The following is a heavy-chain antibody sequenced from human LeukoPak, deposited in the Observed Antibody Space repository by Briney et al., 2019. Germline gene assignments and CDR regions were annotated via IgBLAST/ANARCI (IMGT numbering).Heavy chain of an antibody. CDR1: GYIYTSYL. D-gene: IGHD3-16*02. V-gene: IGHV5-51*01. CDR2: ISPGDSDT. CDR3: ARQGSSDYDYVWGSYRPRPLGPVLN. J-gene: IGHJ4*02. Sequence: GESLKISCKGSGYIYTSYLIGWVRQIREKLLEWIGIISPGDSDTRYSPAFQRHVTFSADKSTSTAYLQWSSLKASDTAMYYCARQGSSDYDYVWGSYRPRPLGPVLNWGQGTLVTVSS.